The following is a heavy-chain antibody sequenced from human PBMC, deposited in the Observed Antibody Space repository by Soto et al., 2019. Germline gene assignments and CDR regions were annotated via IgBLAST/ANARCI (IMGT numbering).Heavy chain of an antibody. CDR2: ISSSSSYI. CDR1: GFTFSSYS. D-gene: IGHD2-2*01. CDR3: ARGRYCSSTSCYAASEGWFDP. J-gene: IGHJ5*02. Sequence: EVQLVESGGGLVKPGGSLRLSCAASGFTFSSYSMNWVRQAPGKGLEWVSSISSSSSYIYYADSVKGRFTISRDNAKNSLYRQMNSLRAEDTAVYYCARGRYCSSTSCYAASEGWFDPWGQGTLVTVSS. V-gene: IGHV3-21*01.